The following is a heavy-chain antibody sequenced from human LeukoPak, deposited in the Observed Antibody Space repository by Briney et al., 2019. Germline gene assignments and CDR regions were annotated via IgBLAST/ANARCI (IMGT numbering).Heavy chain of an antibody. V-gene: IGHV1-69*06. CDR2: IIPIFGTA. CDR1: GGTFSSYA. Sequence: SVKVSCKASGGTFSSYAISWVRQAPGQGLEWMGGIIPIFGTANSAQKSKGRVTIPADKSTSTAYMELSSLRSEATAVYYCAMSSSSPQFDPWGQGTLVTVSS. J-gene: IGHJ5*02. D-gene: IGHD6-6*01. CDR3: AMSSSSPQFDP.